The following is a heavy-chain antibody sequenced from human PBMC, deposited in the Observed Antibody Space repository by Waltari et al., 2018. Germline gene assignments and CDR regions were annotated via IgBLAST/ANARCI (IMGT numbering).Heavy chain of an antibody. D-gene: IGHD4-17*01. CDR2: IXSRSYX. J-gene: IGHJ3*02. CDR1: GFTLSTYS. CDR3: GXDVYGXYVGGGGGTFDX. V-gene: IGHV3-21*01. Sequence: VQLVEXGGGXVKPGGSLXLSCAASGFTLSTYSLNWVRQAPGKGLEXVSSIXSRSYXYYVDXVKGRFTISRXNAKNSLYLQMNSLRAEXTAVYYCGXDVYGXYVGGGGGTFDXWGQGTXVTVSS.